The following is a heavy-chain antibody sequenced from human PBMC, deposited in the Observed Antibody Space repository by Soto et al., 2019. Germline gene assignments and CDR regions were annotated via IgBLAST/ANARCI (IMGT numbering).Heavy chain of an antibody. J-gene: IGHJ4*02. D-gene: IGHD5-12*01. CDR2: IYYRGNA. Sequence: QLQLQESGPGLVKPSETLSLTCSVSDDSINSDKYYWACIRQPPGKGLEWIGSIYYRGNAYYNPSPQTRVTISVDKSKSQFSLKLNSVTAADSAVYFCARLEGLATISYYFDFWGPGALVTVSS. CDR1: DDSINSDKYY. V-gene: IGHV4-39*01. CDR3: ARLEGLATISYYFDF.